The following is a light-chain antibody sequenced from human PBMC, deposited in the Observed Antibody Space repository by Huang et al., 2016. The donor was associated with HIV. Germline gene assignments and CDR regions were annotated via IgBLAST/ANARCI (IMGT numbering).Light chain of an antibody. CDR2: GAS. CDR3: QQYDNPPTT. V-gene: IGKV3-15*01. J-gene: IGKJ3*01. CDR1: QSVGTK. Sequence: EIIMTQFPATLSVSPGERATLSCRASQSVGTKSAWYQQKPGQAPRLLIFGASNRATGIPARFSGSGSGTEFTLTTSNLQSEDFAVYYCQQYDNPPTTFGPGTKVDV.